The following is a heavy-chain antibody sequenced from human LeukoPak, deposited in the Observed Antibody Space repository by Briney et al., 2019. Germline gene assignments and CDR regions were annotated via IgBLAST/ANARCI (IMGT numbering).Heavy chain of an antibody. Sequence: SETLSLTCTVSGGSISSYYWSWIRQPAGKGLEWIGRIYTSGSTNYNPSLRSRVTMSVDTSKNQFSLKLSSVTAADTAVYYCARGLRDYYYYYMDVWGKGTTVTVSS. CDR2: IYTSGST. CDR1: GGSISSYY. J-gene: IGHJ6*03. CDR3: ARGLRDYYYYYMDV. V-gene: IGHV4-4*07.